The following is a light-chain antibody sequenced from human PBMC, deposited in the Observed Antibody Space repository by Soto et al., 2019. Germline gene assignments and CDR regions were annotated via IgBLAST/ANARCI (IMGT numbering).Light chain of an antibody. CDR3: MQALQTPWT. CDR1: QSLLHSNGYNY. Sequence: DIVMTQSPLSLPVTPGEPASISCRSSQSLLHSNGYNYLDWYLQKPGQSPKLLIYLGSNRAAGVLERFSGSGSGTDFTLKISRLEAEDFGVYYCMQALQTPWTFGQGTKVEIK. CDR2: LGS. V-gene: IGKV2-28*01. J-gene: IGKJ1*01.